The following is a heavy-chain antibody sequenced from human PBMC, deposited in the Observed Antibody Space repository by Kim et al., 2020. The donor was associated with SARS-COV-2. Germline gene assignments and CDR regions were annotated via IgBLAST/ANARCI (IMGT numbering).Heavy chain of an antibody. Sequence: GGSLRLSCAASGFTFSSYAMHWVRQAPGKGLEWVAVISYDGSNKYYADSVKGRFTISRDNSKNTLYLQMNSLRAEDTAVYYCARDGSGWTYWGQGTLVTVSS. J-gene: IGHJ4*02. CDR3: ARDGSGWTY. V-gene: IGHV3-30-3*01. CDR2: ISYDGSNK. CDR1: GFTFSSYA. D-gene: IGHD6-19*01.